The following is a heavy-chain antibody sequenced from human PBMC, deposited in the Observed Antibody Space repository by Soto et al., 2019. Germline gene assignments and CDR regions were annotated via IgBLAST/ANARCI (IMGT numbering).Heavy chain of an antibody. Sequence: GASVKVSCKASGYTFTSYAMHWVRQAPGQRLEWMGWINAGNGNTKYSQKFQGRVTIIRDTSASTAYMELSSLRSEDTAVYYCARDRSAAAGHRLGGYGMDVWGQGTTVTVSS. CDR1: GYTFTSYA. V-gene: IGHV1-3*01. CDR3: ARDRSAAAGHRLGGYGMDV. D-gene: IGHD6-13*01. J-gene: IGHJ6*02. CDR2: INAGNGNT.